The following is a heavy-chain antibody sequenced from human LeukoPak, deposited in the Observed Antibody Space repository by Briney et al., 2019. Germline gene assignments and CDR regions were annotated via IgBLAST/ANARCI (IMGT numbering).Heavy chain of an antibody. CDR3: ARRVIITSGGVPNNWFDP. CDR1: GYTFTGYY. CDR2: INPNSGGT. J-gene: IGHJ5*02. D-gene: IGHD3-16*01. V-gene: IGHV1-2*02. Sequence: ASVKVSCKASGYTFTGYYIHWVRQAPGQGLEWMGWINPNSGGTNYAQKFQGRVTMTRDTSISTAYMELSRLRSDDTAVYYCARRVIITSGGVPNNWFDPWGQGTLVTVSS.